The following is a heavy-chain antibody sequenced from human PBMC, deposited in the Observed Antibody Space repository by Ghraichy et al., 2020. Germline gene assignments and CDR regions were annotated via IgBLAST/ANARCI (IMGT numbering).Heavy chain of an antibody. CDR3: ARSSSHCSFAY. Sequence: SETLSLTCTVSGGSISSYYWTWIRQPPGKGLEWIGYIYYSGSTNYNPSLKSRVTISVDTSKNHFSLKLSSVTAADTAVYYCARSSSHCSFAYWGQGTLVTVSS. CDR1: GGSISSYY. D-gene: IGHD2-15*01. V-gene: IGHV4-59*01. CDR2: IYYSGST. J-gene: IGHJ4*02.